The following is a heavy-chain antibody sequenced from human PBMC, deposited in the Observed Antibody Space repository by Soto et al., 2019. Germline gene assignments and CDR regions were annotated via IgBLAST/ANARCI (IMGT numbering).Heavy chain of an antibody. V-gene: IGHV3-48*03. Sequence: PGGSLRLSCTASGFTFSSYEMNWVRQAPGKGLEWVSYISSSGSTIYYADSVKGRFTISRDNAKNSLYLQMNSLRAEDTAVYYCARGAYQSYSSSLARDFDYWGQGTLVTVSS. J-gene: IGHJ4*02. D-gene: IGHD6-13*01. CDR3: ARGAYQSYSSSLARDFDY. CDR1: GFTFSSYE. CDR2: ISSSGSTI.